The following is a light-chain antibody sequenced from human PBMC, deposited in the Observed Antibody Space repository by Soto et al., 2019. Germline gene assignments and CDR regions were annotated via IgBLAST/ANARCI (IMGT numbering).Light chain of an antibody. CDR1: SSDVGSYNL. Sequence: QSVLTQPASVYGYPGQSSTISCTGSSSDVGSYNLVSGYQQHPGKAPKRMIYEGSKRPSGVSNRFSGSKSGNTASLTISGLQAEDEADYSCCSYAGSSTFVFGGGTPLTVL. V-gene: IGLV2-23*03. CDR3: CSYAGSSTFV. CDR2: EGS. J-gene: IGLJ2*01.